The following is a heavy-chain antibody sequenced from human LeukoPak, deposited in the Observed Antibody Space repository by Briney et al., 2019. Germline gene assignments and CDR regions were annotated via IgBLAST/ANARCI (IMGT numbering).Heavy chain of an antibody. V-gene: IGHV4-59*12. D-gene: IGHD3-9*01. J-gene: IGHJ4*02. Sequence: SETLSLTCTVSGGSISSYYWSWIRQPPGKGLEWTGYIYYSGSTNYNPSLKSRVTISVDTSKNQFSLKLSSVTAADTAVYYCARSYYDILTGLGFAYFDYWGQGTLVTVPS. CDR2: IYYSGST. CDR1: GGSISSYY. CDR3: ARSYYDILTGLGFAYFDY.